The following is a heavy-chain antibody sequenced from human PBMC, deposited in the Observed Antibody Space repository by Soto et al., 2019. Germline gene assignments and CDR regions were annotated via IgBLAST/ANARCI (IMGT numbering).Heavy chain of an antibody. D-gene: IGHD3-3*01. CDR3: ARLALDFWSGYFIPRADLYYFDY. Sequence: GASVKVSCKASGYTFTRYGISWVRQAPVQGLEWMGWISAYNGNTNYAQKLQGRVTMTTDTSTSTAYMELRSLRSDDTAVYYCARLALDFWSGYFIPRADLYYFDYWGQGTLVNVSS. CDR1: GYTFTRYG. J-gene: IGHJ4*02. V-gene: IGHV1-18*01. CDR2: ISAYNGNT.